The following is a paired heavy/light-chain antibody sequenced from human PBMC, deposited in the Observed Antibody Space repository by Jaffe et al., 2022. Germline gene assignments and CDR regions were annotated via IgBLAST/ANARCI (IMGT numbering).Heavy chain of an antibody. D-gene: IGHD3-10*01. V-gene: IGHV3-48*01. CDR2: ISTSSDTI. CDR1: GFTITDYS. CDR3: AKDRGFSYTWHKFPFDY. Sequence: EVQLVESGGGLVQPGGSLRLSCVASGFTITDYSLNWVRQAPGKGLEWISFISTSSDTIYYADSVKGRFTVSRDNVKNSLHLQMTSLRAEDTAVYYCAKDRGFSYTWHKFPFDYWGQGTLVTVSS. J-gene: IGHJ4*02.
Light chain of an antibody. V-gene: IGKV3-15*01. J-gene: IGKJ2*01. CDR1: QSVTTN. CDR3: QQYDNWPGT. Sequence: EIVLTQSPATLSVSPGERATLSCRASQSVTTNLAWYQQKPGQAPRLLIYGASTRATGIPARFTGSGSGTEFTLAISSLQSEDFAVYHCQQYDNWPGTFGQGTKLEIK. CDR2: GAS.